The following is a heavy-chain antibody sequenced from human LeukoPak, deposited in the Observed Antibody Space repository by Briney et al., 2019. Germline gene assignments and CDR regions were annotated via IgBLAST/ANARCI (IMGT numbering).Heavy chain of an antibody. V-gene: IGHV1-46*01. D-gene: IGHD6-13*01. CDR1: GYTFTSYY. CDR2: SNPSGGST. Sequence: ASVKVSCKASGYTFTSYYMHWVRQAPGQGLEWMGISNPSGGSTSYAQKFQGRVTMTRDTSTSTVYMELSSLRSEDTAVYYCARDTNPFIAAAGHRGYWGQGTLVTVSS. CDR3: ARDTNPFIAAAGHRGY. J-gene: IGHJ4*02.